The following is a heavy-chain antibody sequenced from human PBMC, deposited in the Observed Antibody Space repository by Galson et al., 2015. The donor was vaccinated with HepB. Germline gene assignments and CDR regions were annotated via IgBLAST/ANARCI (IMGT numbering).Heavy chain of an antibody. CDR1: GFTFSSYA. Sequence: SLRLSCAASGFTFSSYAMHWVRQAPGKGLEWVAVISYDGSNKYYADSVKGRFTISRDNSKNTLYLQMNSLRAEDTAVYYCARSYCGGDCYTRLGRRGAFDIWGQGTMVTVSS. CDR2: ISYDGSNK. D-gene: IGHD2-21*02. J-gene: IGHJ3*02. CDR3: ARSYCGGDCYTRLGRRGAFDI. V-gene: IGHV3-30*04.